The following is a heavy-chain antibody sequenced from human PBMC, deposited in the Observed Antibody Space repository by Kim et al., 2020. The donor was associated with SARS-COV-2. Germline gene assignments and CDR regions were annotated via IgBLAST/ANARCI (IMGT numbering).Heavy chain of an antibody. CDR1: GYIFTTYS. Sequence: ASVKVSCKASGYIFTTYSISWVRQAPGQGLEWLGWNNHYNGNTNYAQKLQDRVTMATDTTTSTAYMELRSLRFDDTAIYYCARHEYGEYFRKAAFTIWGQGKMVTFSS. J-gene: IGHJ3*02. V-gene: IGHV1-18*01. D-gene: IGHD4-17*01. CDR3: ARHEYGEYFRKAAFTI. CDR2: NNHYNGNT.